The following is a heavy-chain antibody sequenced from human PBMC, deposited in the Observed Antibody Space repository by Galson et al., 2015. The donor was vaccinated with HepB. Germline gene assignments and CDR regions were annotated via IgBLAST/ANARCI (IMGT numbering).Heavy chain of an antibody. Sequence: SLRLSCAASGFTFSTYGMTWVRQAPGKGLEWVSSISSRGGSTYYADSVKGRFTIPRDNSKNTLYLQMNSLRAEDTAGYYCAKGGTSWWQIFDYWGQGTLVTVSS. D-gene: IGHD2-15*01. V-gene: IGHV3-23*01. CDR1: GFTFSTYG. CDR2: ISSRGGST. J-gene: IGHJ4*02. CDR3: AKGGTSWWQIFDY.